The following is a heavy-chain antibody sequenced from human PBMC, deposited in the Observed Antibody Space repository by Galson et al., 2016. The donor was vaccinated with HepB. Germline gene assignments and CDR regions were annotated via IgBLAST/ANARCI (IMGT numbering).Heavy chain of an antibody. CDR2: IHSDGSIT. CDR1: GFTVSNNW. J-gene: IGHJ4*02. D-gene: IGHD1-26*01. CDR3: ARHIGGRGYFDY. Sequence: SLRLSCAASGFTVSNNWMHWVRQAPGKGLMWVSRIHSDGSITNYADPVKGRFTISTYNAKNTVYLQMNSLRAEDTAVYYCARHIGGRGYFDYWGQGTLVTVSS. V-gene: IGHV3-74*01.